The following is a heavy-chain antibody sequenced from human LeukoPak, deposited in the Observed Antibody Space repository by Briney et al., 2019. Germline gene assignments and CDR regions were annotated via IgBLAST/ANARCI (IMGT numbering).Heavy chain of an antibody. CDR2: INHSGST. Sequence: PSETLSLTCAVYGGSFSGYYWSWIRQPPGKGLEWIGEINHSGSTNYNPSLKSRVTISVDTSKNQFSLKLSSVTAADTAVYYCARKKPVTAIFGYWGQGTLVTVSS. D-gene: IGHD2-21*02. CDR1: GGSFSGYY. J-gene: IGHJ4*02. CDR3: ARKKPVTAIFGY. V-gene: IGHV4-34*01.